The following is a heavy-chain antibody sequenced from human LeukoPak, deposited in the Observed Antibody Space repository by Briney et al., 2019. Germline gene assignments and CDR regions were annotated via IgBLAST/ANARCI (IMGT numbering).Heavy chain of an antibody. CDR3: ARLTRLSTSPDRYYLDY. CDR2: IYYSGST. D-gene: IGHD6-6*01. J-gene: IGHJ4*02. V-gene: IGHV4-59*01. Sequence: PSETLSLTCTVSGGSISSYYWSWIRQPPGKGLEWIGYIYYSGSTDYNPSLKSRVTISVDTSKNQFSLKLSSVTAADRAVYYCARLTRLSTSPDRYYLDYWGQGTLVTVSS. CDR1: GGSISSYY.